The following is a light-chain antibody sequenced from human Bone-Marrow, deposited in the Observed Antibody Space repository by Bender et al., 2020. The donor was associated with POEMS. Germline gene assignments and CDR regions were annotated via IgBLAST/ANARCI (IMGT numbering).Light chain of an antibody. J-gene: IGLJ2*01. CDR1: SADVGGYNL. Sequence: QSALTQPASVSGSPGQSITISCSGTSADVGGYNLVSWYQQHPGKVPRLIIYDVNKRASEVPYRFSGSKSGNTASLTISGLQAEDEADYYCHSYAGPVTLVVLGGGTKVTVL. CDR3: HSYAGPVTLVV. V-gene: IGLV2-23*02. CDR2: DVN.